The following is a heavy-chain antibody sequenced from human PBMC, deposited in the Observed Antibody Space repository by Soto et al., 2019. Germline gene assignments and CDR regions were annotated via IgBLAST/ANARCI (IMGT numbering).Heavy chain of an antibody. CDR1: GASISNYY. D-gene: IGHD1-1*01. CDR3: ARESRSELGTVEY. V-gene: IGHV4-4*07. CDR2: IYASGTT. Sequence: QVRLQESGPGLVKPSETLSLTCTVSGASISNYYWRWIRQPAGKGLECLGRIYASGTTTYNPSLRSRVTMSVDTSKNQFSLNLNSVTAAYTAVYYCARESRSELGTVEYWGQGTLVTVSS. J-gene: IGHJ4*02.